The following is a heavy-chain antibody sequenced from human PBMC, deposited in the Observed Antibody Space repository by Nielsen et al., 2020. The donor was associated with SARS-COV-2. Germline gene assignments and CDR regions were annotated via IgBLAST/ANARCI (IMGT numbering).Heavy chain of an antibody. J-gene: IGHJ4*02. CDR2: VYHSGGT. CDR3: ASLKRSSSGNYFRFDS. CDR1: GGSISSTDYW. Sequence: SETLSLTCAVSGGSISSTDYWWTWVRQPPGKGLEWIGEVYHSGGTNYNSFLKSRLTISVDKSKNHFSLELTSVTAADTAVYYCASLKRSSSGNYFRFDSWGQGTLVTVSS. D-gene: IGHD1-26*01. V-gene: IGHV4-4*02.